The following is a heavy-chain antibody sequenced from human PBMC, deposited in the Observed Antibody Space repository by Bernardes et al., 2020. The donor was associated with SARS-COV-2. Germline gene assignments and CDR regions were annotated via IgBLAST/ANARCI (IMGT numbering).Heavy chain of an antibody. D-gene: IGHD6-19*01. V-gene: IGHV1-2*02. CDR2: INPNSGGT. J-gene: IGHJ4*02. Sequence: ASVKVSCKASGYTFTGYYMHWVRQAPGQGLEWMGWINPNSGGTNYPQKFQGRVTMTRDTSISTAYMELSRLRSDDTAVYYCARVPRQWLANKPFDFWGQGTLVTVSS. CDR1: GYTFTGYY. CDR3: ARVPRQWLANKPFDF.